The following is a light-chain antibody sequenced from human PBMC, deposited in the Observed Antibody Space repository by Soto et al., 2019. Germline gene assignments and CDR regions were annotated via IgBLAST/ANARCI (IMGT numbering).Light chain of an antibody. CDR1: QSVSIN. V-gene: IGKV3-15*01. CDR2: DAS. J-gene: IGKJ4*01. CDR3: QQYNNWPPLT. Sequence: EIEMTQSPATLSVSPGEGATLSCRASQSVSINLAWYQQKPGQAPRLLIYDASTRATGIPARFTGSGSGTEFTLTISSLQSEDFAVYYCQQYNNWPPLTFGGGTKVEIK.